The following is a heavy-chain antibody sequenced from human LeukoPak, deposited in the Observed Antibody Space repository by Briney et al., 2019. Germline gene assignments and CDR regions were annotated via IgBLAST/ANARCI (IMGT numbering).Heavy chain of an antibody. V-gene: IGHV1-2*02. CDR2: FNPNSGGT. D-gene: IGHD2/OR15-2a*01. Sequence: GASVKVSCKASGYTFTDYYLHWVRQAPGQGLEWMGRFNPNSGGTDYAQMFQGRVTMTRDTSINTAYMELSGLRSDDTAVHYCARDASTTRVISASDNWGQGTLVTVSS. CDR1: GYTFTDYY. J-gene: IGHJ4*02. CDR3: ARDASTTRVISASDN.